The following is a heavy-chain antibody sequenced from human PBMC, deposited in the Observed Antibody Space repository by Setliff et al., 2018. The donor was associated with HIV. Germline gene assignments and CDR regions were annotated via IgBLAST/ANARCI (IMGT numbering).Heavy chain of an antibody. D-gene: IGHD5-12*01. CDR1: GYTFTDYY. CDR3: ASRDGYNYYSDY. J-gene: IGHJ4*02. Sequence: ASVKVSCKASGYTFTDYYMHWVQQAPGKGLEWMGRVDPEDGETIYAEKFQGRVTITADTSTDTAYMELSSLRSEDTAVYYCASRDGYNYYSDYWGQGTLVTVSS. V-gene: IGHV1-69-2*01. CDR2: VDPEDGET.